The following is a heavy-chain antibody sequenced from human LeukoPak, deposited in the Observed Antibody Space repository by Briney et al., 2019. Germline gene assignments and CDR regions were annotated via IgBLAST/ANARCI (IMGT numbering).Heavy chain of an antibody. Sequence: ASVKVSCKVSGYTLTELSMHWVRQAPGKGLEWMGGFDPEDGETIYAQKFQGRVTMTEDTSTDTAYMELSSLRSEDTAVYYCARDPWVWPDSGSYYGLAFDIWGQGTMVTVSS. D-gene: IGHD1-26*01. V-gene: IGHV1-24*01. CDR2: FDPEDGET. CDR1: GYTLTELS. J-gene: IGHJ3*02. CDR3: ARDPWVWPDSGSYYGLAFDI.